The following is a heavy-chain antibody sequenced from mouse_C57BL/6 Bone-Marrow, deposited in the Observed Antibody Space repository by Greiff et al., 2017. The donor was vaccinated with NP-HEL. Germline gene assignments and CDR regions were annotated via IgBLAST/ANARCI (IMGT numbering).Heavy chain of an antibody. CDR1: GYTFTSYW. J-gene: IGHJ2*01. V-gene: IGHV1-69*01. Sequence: VQLQQPGAELVMPGASVKLSCKASGYTFTSYWMHWVKQRPGQGLEWIGEIDPSDSYTNYNQKFKGKSTLTVDKSSSTAYMQLSSLTSEDSAVYYCAKQVDYGGQGTTLTVSS. CDR2: IDPSDSYT. CDR3: AKQVDY.